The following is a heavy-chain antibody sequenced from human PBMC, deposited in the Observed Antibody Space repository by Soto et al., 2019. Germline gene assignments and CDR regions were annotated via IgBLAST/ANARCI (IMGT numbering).Heavy chain of an antibody. Sequence: TLSLTCTVSGGSITSCDYYWGWLRQPPGKGLEWIGYIYSSGSTYYNPSLESRFTISVDTSKNQFSLKLSSVTAADTAVYYCARRGGGARYYYGMDVWGQGTTVTVSS. CDR1: GGSITSCDYY. CDR2: IYSSGST. J-gene: IGHJ6*02. CDR3: ARRGGGARYYYGMDV. V-gene: IGHV4-30-4*01. D-gene: IGHD3-16*01.